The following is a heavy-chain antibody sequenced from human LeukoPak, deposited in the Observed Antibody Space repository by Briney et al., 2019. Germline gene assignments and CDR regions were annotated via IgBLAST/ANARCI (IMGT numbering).Heavy chain of an antibody. J-gene: IGHJ3*01. Sequence: GASVKVSCKASGGTFSSFAISWVRQAPGQGPEWMGGFIPIFGIPNYAPKFQGRVTITADESTSTAYMELSSLRSEDTAVYYCARPIKDARYCSSTSCYGFDAWGQGTLVTVSS. CDR2: FIPIFGIP. D-gene: IGHD2-2*01. CDR1: GGTFSSFA. V-gene: IGHV1-69*13. CDR3: ARPIKDARYCSSTSCYGFDA.